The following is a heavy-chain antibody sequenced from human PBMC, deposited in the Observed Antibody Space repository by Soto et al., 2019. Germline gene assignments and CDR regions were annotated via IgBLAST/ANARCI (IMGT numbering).Heavy chain of an antibody. Sequence: GASVKVSCKASGGTFSSYAISWVRQAPGQGLEWIGGIIPIFGTANYAQKFQGRVTITADESTSTAYMELSSLRSEDTAVYYCAGKFAEGVYDSSGYYYPGAFDIWGQGTMVTVSS. D-gene: IGHD3-22*01. CDR1: GGTFSSYA. J-gene: IGHJ3*02. CDR2: IIPIFGTA. V-gene: IGHV1-69*13. CDR3: AGKFAEGVYDSSGYYYPGAFDI.